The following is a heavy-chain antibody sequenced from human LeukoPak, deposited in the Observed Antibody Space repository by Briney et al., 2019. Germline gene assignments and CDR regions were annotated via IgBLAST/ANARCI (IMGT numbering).Heavy chain of an antibody. Sequence: ASVKVSCKASGYTFTGYYMHWVRQATGQGLEWMGWMNPNSGNTGYAQKFQGRVTMTRNTSISTAYMELSSLRSEDTAVYYCARVLPYGWWEPWGYYYYMDVWGKGTTVTISS. J-gene: IGHJ6*03. CDR1: GYTFTGYY. V-gene: IGHV1-8*02. CDR2: MNPNSGNT. D-gene: IGHD2-15*01. CDR3: ARVLPYGWWEPWGYYYYMDV.